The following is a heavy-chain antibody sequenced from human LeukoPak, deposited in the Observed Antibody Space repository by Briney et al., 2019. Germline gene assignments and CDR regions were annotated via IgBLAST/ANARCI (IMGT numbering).Heavy chain of an antibody. CDR2: INPNSGGT. V-gene: IGHV1-2*02. J-gene: IGHJ4*02. D-gene: IGHD6-6*01. CDR3: ARQRVDSSSPDFDY. Sequence: ASVKVSCKASGGTFSSYAISWVRQAPGQGLEWMGWINPNSGGTNYAQKFQGRVTMTRDTSISTAYMELSRLRSDDTAVYYCARQRVDSSSPDFDYWGQGTLVTVSS. CDR1: GGTFSSYA.